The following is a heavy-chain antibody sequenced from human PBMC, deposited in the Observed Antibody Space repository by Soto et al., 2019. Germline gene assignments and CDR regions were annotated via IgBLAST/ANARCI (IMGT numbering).Heavy chain of an antibody. CDR2: ISGSSRYT. CDR1: GFNFSDHY. Sequence: PGGSLRLSCAASGFNFSDHYMNWVRQAPGQGLEWVSYISGSSRYTNFADSVKGRFTISRDNAKNSLYLQMNSLRAEDTAVYYCARAYSGRLPRRADYYFAMDVWGQGTTVTVSS. V-gene: IGHV3-11*06. J-gene: IGHJ6*02. D-gene: IGHD2-15*01. CDR3: ARAYSGRLPRRADYYFAMDV.